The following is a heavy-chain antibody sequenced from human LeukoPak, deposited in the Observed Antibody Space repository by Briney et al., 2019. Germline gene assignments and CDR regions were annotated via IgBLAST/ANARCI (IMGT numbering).Heavy chain of an antibody. CDR2: INHSGST. D-gene: IGHD6-13*01. J-gene: IGHJ4*02. CDR1: GGSFSGYY. Sequence: SETLSLTCAVYGGSFSGYYWSWIRQPPGKGLEWIGEINHSGSTNYNPSLKSRVTISVDTSKNQFSLQLNSVTPEDTAVYYCAREPIAAAGDFDYWGQGTLVTVSS. V-gene: IGHV4-34*01. CDR3: AREPIAAAGDFDY.